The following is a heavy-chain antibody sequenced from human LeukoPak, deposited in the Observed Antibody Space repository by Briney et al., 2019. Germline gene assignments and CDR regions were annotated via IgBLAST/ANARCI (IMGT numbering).Heavy chain of an antibody. V-gene: IGHV3-53*01. Sequence: GGSLRLSCAASGFTVSSNYMSWVRQAPGKGLEWVSVIYSGGSTYYADSVKGRFTISRDNSENTLYLQMNSLRAEDTAVYYCARERKGYYYYGMDVWGKETTVTVSS. J-gene: IGHJ6*04. CDR3: ARERKGYYYYGMDV. CDR2: IYSGGST. CDR1: GFTVSSNY.